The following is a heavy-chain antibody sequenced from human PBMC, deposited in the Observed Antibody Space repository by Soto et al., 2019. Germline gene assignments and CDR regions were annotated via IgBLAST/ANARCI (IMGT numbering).Heavy chain of an antibody. D-gene: IGHD3-22*01. V-gene: IGHV1-18*01. Sequence: ASVKVSCKASGYTFTSYGISWVRQAPGQGLEWKRWISAYNSNTNYAQKLQGRVTMTTDTSTSTAYMELRSLRSDDTAVYYCARSGSSYYYDSSGSLDAFDIWGQGTMVTVSS. CDR2: ISAYNSNT. J-gene: IGHJ3*02. CDR3: ARSGSSYYYDSSGSLDAFDI. CDR1: GYTFTSYG.